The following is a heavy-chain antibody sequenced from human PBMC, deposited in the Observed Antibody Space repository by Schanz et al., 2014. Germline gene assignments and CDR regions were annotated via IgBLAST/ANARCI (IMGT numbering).Heavy chain of an antibody. V-gene: IGHV3-30*03. D-gene: IGHD3-10*01. CDR2: IYYNGTNK. Sequence: QVQLVESGGGVVQPGRSLRLSCAASGFNFSNYDIHWVRQAPGKGLEWVALIYYNGTNKYYADSVKGRFTISRDNSQNTLYLQMNSLRGEDTAVYYCASPALVQGLMPEYYFDYWGQGTLVTVSS. CDR1: GFNFSNYD. J-gene: IGHJ4*02. CDR3: ASPALVQGLMPEYYFDY.